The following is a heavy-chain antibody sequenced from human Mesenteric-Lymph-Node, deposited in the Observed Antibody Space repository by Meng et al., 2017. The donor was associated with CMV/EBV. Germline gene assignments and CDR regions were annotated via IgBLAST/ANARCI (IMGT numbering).Heavy chain of an antibody. CDR3: AKDLDYGGVTDGLDM. D-gene: IGHD4-17*01. V-gene: IGHV3-9*01. CDR1: GFTFDDYA. J-gene: IGHJ3*02. CDR2: INWNSASI. Sequence: SLKISCAASGFTFDDYAMHWVRQAPGKGLEWVSGINWNSASIDYADSVKGRFTISRDNAKNSVYLQMDSLRAEDTALYYCAKDLDYGGVTDGLDMWGQGTMVTVSS.